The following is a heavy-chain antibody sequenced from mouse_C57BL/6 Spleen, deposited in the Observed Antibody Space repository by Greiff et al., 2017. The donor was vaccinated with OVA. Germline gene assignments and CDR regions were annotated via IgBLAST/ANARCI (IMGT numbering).Heavy chain of an antibody. CDR3: ARSRIYYYGSEAMDY. CDR1: CYAFSSSW. J-gene: IGHJ4*01. D-gene: IGHD1-1*01. CDR2: NTPGDVDT. V-gene: IGHV1-82*01. Sequence: QVQLQQSGPELVKPGASVKLSCKASCYAFSSSWLNWVKKRPGKGLEWIGRNTPGDVDTTYPWNFKGKATLTADTSSSTVYMQLSSLTSEDSAVYCCARSRIYYYGSEAMDYWGQGTSGTVSS.